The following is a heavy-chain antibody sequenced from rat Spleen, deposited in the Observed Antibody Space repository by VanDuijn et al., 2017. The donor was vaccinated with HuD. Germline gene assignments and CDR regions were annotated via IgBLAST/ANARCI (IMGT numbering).Heavy chain of an antibody. CDR2: ISTGDDDT. CDR1: GFTFSDFD. Sequence: EVQLVESGGGLVQPGRSLKLSCAVSGFTFSDFDMAWVRQSPSKGLEWVASISTGDDDTYYRDSVKGRFIVSRDDGESTLYLQMDSLRSEDTATYYCTTEALLLQDWYFDFWGPGTMVTVSS. D-gene: IGHD1-1*01. V-gene: IGHV5S23*01. CDR3: TTEALLLQDWYFDF. J-gene: IGHJ1*01.